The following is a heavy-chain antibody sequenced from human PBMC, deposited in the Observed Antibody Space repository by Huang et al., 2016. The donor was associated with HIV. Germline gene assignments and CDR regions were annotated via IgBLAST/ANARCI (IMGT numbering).Heavy chain of an antibody. CDR2: IFPGDPDT. J-gene: IGHJ6*02. V-gene: IGHV5-51*01. CDR3: ARLIGSPSFYYGLDV. CDR1: GYRFRSNW. D-gene: IGHD3-10*01. Sequence: EVQLVQSGAEVKKPGESLKISCKGSGYRFRSNWIGWVRQMPGKGLEWMGIIFPGDPDTRYSPSFQGQVTISADKSINTAYLQGSSLKASDTAMYYCARLIGSPSFYYGLDVWGQGTTVTVSS.